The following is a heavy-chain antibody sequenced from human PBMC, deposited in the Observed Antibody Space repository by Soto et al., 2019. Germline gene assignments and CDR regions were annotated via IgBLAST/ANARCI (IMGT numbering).Heavy chain of an antibody. J-gene: IGHJ4*02. CDR1: GDSINNNNFY. Sequence: SETLSLTCTVSGDSINNNNFYWSWIRQYPGKGLEWIGYIYHSGSTYYNPSLKSRVTISVDTSRNQFSLKLSSVTAADTAVYYCATSSIGDSSGYFPFWGQGTMVTVYS. D-gene: IGHD3-22*01. V-gene: IGHV4-31*03. CDR2: IYHSGST. CDR3: ATSSIGDSSGYFPF.